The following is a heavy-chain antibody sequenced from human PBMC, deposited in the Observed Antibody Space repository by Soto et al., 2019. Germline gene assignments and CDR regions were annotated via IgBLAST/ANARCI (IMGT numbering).Heavy chain of an antibody. CDR2: INPSGGST. CDR3: ARASRGYSYGS. D-gene: IGHD5-18*01. CDR1: GYTFTSYY. Sequence: ASVKVSCKASGYTFTSYYMHWVRQAPGQGLEWMGVINPSGGSTSCAQKFQGRVTMTRDTSTSTVYMELSSLRSEDTAVYYCARASRGYSYGSWGQGTLVTVSS. J-gene: IGHJ4*02. V-gene: IGHV1-46*01.